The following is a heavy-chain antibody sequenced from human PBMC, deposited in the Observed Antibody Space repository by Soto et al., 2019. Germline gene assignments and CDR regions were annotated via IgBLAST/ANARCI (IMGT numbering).Heavy chain of an antibody. Sequence: SETLSLTCAVYGGSFSGYYWSWIRQPPGKGLEWIGEINHSGSTNYNPSLKSRVTISVDTSKNQFSLKLSSVTAADTAVYYCARNPANWGSPDDAFDIWGQGTMVTVSS. V-gene: IGHV4-34*01. CDR2: INHSGST. CDR3: ARNPANWGSPDDAFDI. CDR1: GGSFSGYY. D-gene: IGHD7-27*01. J-gene: IGHJ3*02.